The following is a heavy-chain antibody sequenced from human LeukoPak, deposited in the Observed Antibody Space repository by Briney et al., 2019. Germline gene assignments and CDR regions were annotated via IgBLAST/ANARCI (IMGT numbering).Heavy chain of an antibody. D-gene: IGHD6-6*01. CDR1: GFTVSSNY. CDR2: IYSGGST. J-gene: IGHJ6*02. V-gene: IGHV3-66*01. CDR3: ARGSSEPLYYYGMDV. Sequence: GGSLRLSCAASGFTVSSNYMSWVRQGPGKGLEWGSVIYSGGSTYYADSVKGRFTISRDNSKNTLYLQMNSLRAEDTAVYYCARGSSEPLYYYGMDVWGQGTTVTVSS.